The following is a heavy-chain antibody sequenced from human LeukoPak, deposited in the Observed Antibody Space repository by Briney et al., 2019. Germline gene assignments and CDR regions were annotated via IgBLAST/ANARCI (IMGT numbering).Heavy chain of an antibody. V-gene: IGHV4-34*01. Sequence: SETLSLTCAVYGGSFSGYYWSWIRQPPGKGLEWIGEINHSGSTNYNPSLKSRVTISVDTSKNRFSLKLSSVTAADTAVYYCASRPAYFDYWGQGTLVTVSS. CDR2: INHSGST. CDR3: ASRPAYFDY. J-gene: IGHJ4*02. CDR1: GGSFSGYY. D-gene: IGHD1-14*01.